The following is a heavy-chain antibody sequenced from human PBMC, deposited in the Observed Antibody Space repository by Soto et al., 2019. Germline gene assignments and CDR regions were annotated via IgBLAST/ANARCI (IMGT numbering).Heavy chain of an antibody. CDR3: ARPESPVTVRGDYHLAMDL. V-gene: IGHV5-10-1*01. Sequence: EVQLVQSGAEVKKPGESLRISCKTSGYTFANYWITWVRQMPGKGLEWLGRIDPTDSYTNYSPSFQGHVSISADKSTATAYLQWSRLEASDSGIYYCARPESPVTVRGDYHLAMDLWGQGTTVSVSS. D-gene: IGHD3-10*01. CDR1: GYTFANYW. CDR2: IDPTDSYT. J-gene: IGHJ6*02.